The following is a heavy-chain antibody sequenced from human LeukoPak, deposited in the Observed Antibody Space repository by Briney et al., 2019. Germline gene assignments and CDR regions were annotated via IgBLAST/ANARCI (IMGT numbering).Heavy chain of an antibody. J-gene: IGHJ4*02. CDR2: ISSSGSTI. Sequence: GGSLRLSCVASGFTFSSYEMTWVRQAPGKGLEWLSYISSSGSTIYYADSVKGRFTVSRDNAKNSLYLQMNSLRAEDTAVYYCARGSPVAAAGTDGYWGQGTLVTVSS. D-gene: IGHD6-13*01. CDR3: ARGSPVAAAGTDGY. CDR1: GFTFSSYE. V-gene: IGHV3-48*03.